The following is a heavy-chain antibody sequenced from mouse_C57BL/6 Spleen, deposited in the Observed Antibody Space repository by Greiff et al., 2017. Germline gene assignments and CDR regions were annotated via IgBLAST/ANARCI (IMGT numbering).Heavy chain of an antibody. D-gene: IGHD2-12*01. Sequence: QVQLQQPGAELVKPGASVKMSCKASGYTFTSYWITWVKQRPGQGLEWIGDIYPGSGSTNYNKKFKSKATLTVDTSSSTAYMQLSSLTSEDSAVYDCANYRRGYYAMDYWGQGTSVTVSS. CDR3: ANYRRGYYAMDY. CDR1: GYTFTSYW. J-gene: IGHJ4*01. CDR2: IYPGSGST. V-gene: IGHV1-55*01.